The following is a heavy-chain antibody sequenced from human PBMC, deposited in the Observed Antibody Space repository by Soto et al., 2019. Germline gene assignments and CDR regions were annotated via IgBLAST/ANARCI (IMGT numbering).Heavy chain of an antibody. V-gene: IGHV1-69*02. CDR3: ARGQAFYCSGGSCYSGDYYYYMDV. CDR2: IIPILGLA. D-gene: IGHD2-15*01. Sequence: QVQLVQSGAEVKKPGSSVKVSCKASGGTFSSYTISWVRQAPGQGLEWMGRIIPILGLANYAHKFQGRVTLTADKSTSTAYMELSSLRSEDTAVYYCARGQAFYCSGGSCYSGDYYYYMDVWGKGTTVTVSS. CDR1: GGTFSSYT. J-gene: IGHJ6*03.